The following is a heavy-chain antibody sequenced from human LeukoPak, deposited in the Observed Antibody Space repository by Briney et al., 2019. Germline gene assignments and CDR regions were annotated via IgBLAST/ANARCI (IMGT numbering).Heavy chain of an antibody. Sequence: PGGFLRLSCAASGFTFSSYSMNWVRQAPGKGLEWVSSISSSSSYIYYADSVKGQFTISRDNAKNSLYLQMNSLRAEDTAVYYCAREITMVLTSDYWGQGTLVTVCS. J-gene: IGHJ4*02. V-gene: IGHV3-21*01. CDR2: ISSSSSYI. D-gene: IGHD3-10*01. CDR1: GFTFSSYS. CDR3: AREITMVLTSDY.